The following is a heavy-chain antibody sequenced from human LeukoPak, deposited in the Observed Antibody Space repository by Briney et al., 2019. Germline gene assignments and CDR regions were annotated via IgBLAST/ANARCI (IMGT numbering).Heavy chain of an antibody. D-gene: IGHD3-3*01. CDR2: ITSRGGST. J-gene: IGHJ4*02. Sequence: PGGSLRLSCAASGFTPSTYAMSWVRQAPGRGLEWVSSITSRGGSTDYADSVKGRFTISRDNSKNTLYLQMNSLRAEDTAVYYCARVLPGSPGIWSGYSNNDYWGQGTLVTVSS. V-gene: IGHV3-23*01. CDR3: ARVLPGSPGIWSGYSNNDY. CDR1: GFTPSTYA.